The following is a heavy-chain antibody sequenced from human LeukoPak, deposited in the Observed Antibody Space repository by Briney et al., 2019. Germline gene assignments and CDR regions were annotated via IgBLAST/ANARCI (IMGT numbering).Heavy chain of an antibody. D-gene: IGHD2-2*02. J-gene: IGHJ4*02. Sequence: RRSLRLSCAASGVTFDDDAIHWGRQAPGNGLGWVSGISLNSGSIGSADSVKGRFTISRDNAKNSLYLQMNSLRAEDTALYYCVLGYCSSSSCYTDYDYWGQGTLVTVSS. V-gene: IGHV3-9*01. CDR1: GVTFDDDA. CDR3: VLGYCSSSSCYTDYDY. CDR2: ISLNSGSI.